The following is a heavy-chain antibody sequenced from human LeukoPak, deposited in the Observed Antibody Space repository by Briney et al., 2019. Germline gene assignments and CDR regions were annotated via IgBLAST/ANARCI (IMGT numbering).Heavy chain of an antibody. CDR1: GGSISSYY. J-gene: IGHJ4*02. Sequence: SETLSLTCTVSGGSISSYYWSWIRQPPGKGLEWIGYIYYSGSTNYNPSLKSRVTISVDTSKNQFSLKLSSVTAADTAVYYCARGGAAIDYWGQGTLVTVSS. CDR3: ARGGAAIDY. V-gene: IGHV4-59*01. D-gene: IGHD5-18*01. CDR2: IYYSGST.